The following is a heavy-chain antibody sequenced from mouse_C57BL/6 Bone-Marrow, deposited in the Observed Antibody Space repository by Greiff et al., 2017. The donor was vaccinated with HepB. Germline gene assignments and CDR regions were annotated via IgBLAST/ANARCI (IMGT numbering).Heavy chain of an antibody. CDR2: ISSGSSNI. J-gene: IGHJ4*01. Sequence: DVQLVESGGGLVKPGGSLKLSCAASGFTFSDYGMHWVRQAPEKGLEWVAYISSGSSNIYYADTVKGRVTISRDNAKNTLFLQMTSLRSEDTAMYYCARQPYYYGSSYHAMDYWGQGTSVTVSS. CDR1: GFTFSDYG. D-gene: IGHD1-1*01. V-gene: IGHV5-17*01. CDR3: ARQPYYYGSSYHAMDY.